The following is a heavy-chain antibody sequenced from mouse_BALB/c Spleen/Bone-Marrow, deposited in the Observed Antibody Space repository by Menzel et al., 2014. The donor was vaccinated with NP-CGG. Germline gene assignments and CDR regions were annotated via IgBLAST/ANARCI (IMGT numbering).Heavy chain of an antibody. CDR1: GYTFTSYW. Sequence: QLQQSGAELAKPGASVKMSCKASGYTFTSYWMHWVKQRPGQGLEWIGYINPSTGYTDYNQKFNDKATLTADKSSSTAYMQLSSLTSKDSAVYYCARGNPLYAMDYWGQGPPDPLSS. CDR3: ARGNPLYAMDY. D-gene: IGHD2-1*01. V-gene: IGHV1-7*01. CDR2: INPSTGYT. J-gene: IGHJ4*01.